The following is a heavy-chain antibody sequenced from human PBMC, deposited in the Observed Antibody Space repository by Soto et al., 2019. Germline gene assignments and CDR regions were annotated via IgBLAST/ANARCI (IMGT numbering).Heavy chain of an antibody. CDR2: ISYDGSNK. CDR3: AKDGRGSGSHYNSFGY. D-gene: IGHD3-10*01. CDR1: GFTFYTYG. Sequence: VQLVESGGGVVQPGRSLRLSCAASGFTFYTYGIHWVRQAPGKGLEWVSFISYDGSNKCYSDSVKGRFTVSRDNAKNTLYLQMNSLRAEDTAVYYCAKDGRGSGSHYNSFGYWGQGTLVTVSS. J-gene: IGHJ4*02. V-gene: IGHV3-30*18.